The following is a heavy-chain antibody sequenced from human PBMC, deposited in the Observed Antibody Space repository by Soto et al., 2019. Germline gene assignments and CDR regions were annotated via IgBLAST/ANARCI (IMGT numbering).Heavy chain of an antibody. J-gene: IGHJ4*02. CDR2: IYYSGST. CDR3: ATIGGAYSSSPVDY. CDR1: GGSISSSSYY. D-gene: IGHD6-13*01. V-gene: IGHV4-39*01. Sequence: QLQLQESGPGLVKPSETLSLTCTVSGGSISSSSYYWGWIRQPPGKGLEWIGSIYYSGSTYYNPSLKSRVTTSVDTSKNQCSLKLSSVTAADTAVYYCATIGGAYSSSPVDYWGQGTLVTVSS.